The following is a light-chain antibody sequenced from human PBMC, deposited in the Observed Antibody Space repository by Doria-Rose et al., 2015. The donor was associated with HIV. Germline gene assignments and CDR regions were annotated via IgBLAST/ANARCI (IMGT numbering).Light chain of an antibody. J-gene: IGKJ1*01. Sequence: DIQVTQSPSTLSASVGDRVTITCRASQSISTWLAWYQQIPGKAPKLLIYEASSLGSGVPSRFSGSGSGTEFTLTINSLQPDDFATYYCQQYNSYWTFGQGTKVEIK. V-gene: IGKV1-5*03. CDR3: QQYNSYWT. CDR2: EAS. CDR1: QSISTW.